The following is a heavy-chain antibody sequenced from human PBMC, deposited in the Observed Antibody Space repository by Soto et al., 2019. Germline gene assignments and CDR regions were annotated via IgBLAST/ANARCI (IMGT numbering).Heavy chain of an antibody. CDR1: GYSFVSYW. J-gene: IGHJ5*02. V-gene: IGHV5-51*03. Sequence: EVQLVPSGAEVKKPGESLKISCKGSGYSFVSYWIAWLRQKPGKGLEWMGTIYPADSDTRYSPSFQGQVTISVDLSIRTAYLQWSSLRASDTAMYFCARGRHPCSSTTCSRWFDPWGQGTLVTVSS. CDR2: IYPADSDT. CDR3: ARGRHPCSSTTCSRWFDP. D-gene: IGHD2-2*01.